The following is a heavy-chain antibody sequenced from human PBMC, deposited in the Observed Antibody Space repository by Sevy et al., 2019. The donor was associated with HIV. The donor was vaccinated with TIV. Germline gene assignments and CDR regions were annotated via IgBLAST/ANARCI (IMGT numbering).Heavy chain of an antibody. V-gene: IGHV1-18*01. D-gene: IGHD4-17*01. Sequence: ASVKVSCKASGYTCTSYGISWVRLAPGQGLEWIGWISAYNGNTNYAQKLQGRVTMTTDTSTSTAYMELRSLRSDDTAVYYCARDSDDYGDYSTQNYFDYWGQGTLVTVSS. CDR2: ISAYNGNT. CDR1: GYTCTSYG. CDR3: ARDSDDYGDYSTQNYFDY. J-gene: IGHJ4*02.